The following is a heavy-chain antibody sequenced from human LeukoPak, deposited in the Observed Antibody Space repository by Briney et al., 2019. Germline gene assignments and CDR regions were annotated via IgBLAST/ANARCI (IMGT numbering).Heavy chain of an antibody. V-gene: IGHV3-21*01. CDR3: ARFISSSWYFDY. CDR1: GFTFSSYT. J-gene: IGHJ4*02. D-gene: IGHD6-13*01. CDR2: ISISSSYI. Sequence: GGSLRLSCAASGFTFSSYTMNWVRQPPGKGLEWGSSISISSSYINYADSVKGRFTISRDNAENSLYLQMNSLRAEDTAVYSCARFISSSWYFDYWGQGTLVTVSS.